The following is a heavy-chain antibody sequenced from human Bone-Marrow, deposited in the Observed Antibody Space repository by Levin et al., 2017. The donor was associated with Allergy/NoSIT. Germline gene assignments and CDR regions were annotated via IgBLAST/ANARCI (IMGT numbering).Heavy chain of an antibody. CDR2: ISDSGTTT. CDR1: GFTFRSYS. V-gene: IGHV3-48*04. Sequence: GASVKVSCAASGFTFRSYSMNWARQAPGKGLEWVSYISDSGTTTHYADSVKGRFTISRDNARSSLYLQMNSLRAEDTAVYYCARAAPNAYDYWGQGTRVTVSS. CDR3: ARAAPNAYDY. D-gene: IGHD2-8*01. J-gene: IGHJ4*02.